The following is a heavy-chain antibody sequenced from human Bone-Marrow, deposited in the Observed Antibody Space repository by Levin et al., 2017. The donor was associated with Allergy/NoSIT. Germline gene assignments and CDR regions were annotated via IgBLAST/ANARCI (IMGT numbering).Heavy chain of an antibody. D-gene: IGHD1-26*01. J-gene: IGHJ4*02. CDR1: GASITTSGYY. CDR2: ISHKGNT. CDR3: AVGGIGYFDY. V-gene: IGHV4-31*03. Sequence: SETLSLTCTVSGASITTSGYYWSWIRQHPVKGLEWIGYISHKGNTYYNPSLKTRLTLSVDTSRNQISLELISVTAADAALYFCAVGGIGYFDYWGQGALVTVSS.